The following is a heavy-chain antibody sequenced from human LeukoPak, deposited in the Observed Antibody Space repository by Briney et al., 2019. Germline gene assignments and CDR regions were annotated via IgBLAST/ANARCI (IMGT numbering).Heavy chain of an antibody. CDR1: GYTFTTYW. Sequence: GEPLKISFKGVGYTFTTYWIAWVRQMPGKGLEWMGVIYPGDSDIRYSPSFKGQVTISADKSITTAYLQWNTLKASDTAMYYCARTEALDAFDIWGQGTIVTVSS. V-gene: IGHV5-51*01. CDR3: ARTEALDAFDI. CDR2: IYPGDSDI. J-gene: IGHJ3*02.